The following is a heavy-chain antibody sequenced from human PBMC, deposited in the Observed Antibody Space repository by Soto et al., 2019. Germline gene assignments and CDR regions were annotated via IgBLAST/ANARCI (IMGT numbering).Heavy chain of an antibody. D-gene: IGHD3-3*01. CDR1: GFNLNKYA. Sequence: EVQLLESGGGLVQPGGSRRLSCVASGFNLNKYAMTWVRQAPGTGLERVSFISGSGDTTYYADSVKGRFTISRDHSKNTLYLQMSRLRADDTSVYFCAKRDLEWLLVGHSDPWGQGTLVTVSS. V-gene: IGHV3-23*01. J-gene: IGHJ5*02. CDR3: AKRDLEWLLVGHSDP. CDR2: ISGSGDTT.